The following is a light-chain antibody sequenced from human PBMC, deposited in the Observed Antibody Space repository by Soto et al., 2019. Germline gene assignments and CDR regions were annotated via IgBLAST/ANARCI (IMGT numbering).Light chain of an antibody. J-gene: IGKJ1*01. CDR1: QSLIHSDGSTY. CDR3: MQGTHWPWT. CDR2: EVS. V-gene: IGKV2-30*02. Sequence: DVVMTQSPLSLPVTLGQPASISCRSSQSLIHSDGSTYLSWFQQRPGRSPRRLIYEVSDRDSGVPDRFSGSGSGTDFTLKISRVEAEDVGVYYCMQGTHWPWTFCQGTEVEIK.